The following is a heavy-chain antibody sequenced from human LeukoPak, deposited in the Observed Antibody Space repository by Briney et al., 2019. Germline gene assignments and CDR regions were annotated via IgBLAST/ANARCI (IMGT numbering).Heavy chain of an antibody. V-gene: IGHV1-69*04. CDR3: AREVGSSSSLYYYYGMDV. CDR2: IIPILGIA. CDR1: GYNFEILG. J-gene: IGHJ6*02. Sequence: ASVKVSCKASGYNFEILGISWVRQAPGQGLEWMGRIIPILGIANYAQKFQGRVTITADKSTSTAYMELSSLRSEDTAVYYCAREVGSSSSLYYYYGMDVWGQGTTVTVSS. D-gene: IGHD6-6*01.